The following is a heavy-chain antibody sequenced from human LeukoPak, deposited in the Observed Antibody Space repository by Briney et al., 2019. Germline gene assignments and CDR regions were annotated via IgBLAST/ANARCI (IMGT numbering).Heavy chain of an antibody. V-gene: IGHV1-8*03. J-gene: IGHJ6*03. CDR1: GYTFTSYD. CDR2: MNPNSGNT. Sequence: ASVKVSCKASGYTFTSYDINWVRQATGQGLEWMGWMNPNSGNTGYAQKFQGRVTITRNTSISTAYIELSSLRSDDTAVYYCTRHKNDYCTSSRCYYYYYMDVWGTGTTVTVSS. CDR3: TRHKNDYCTSSRCYYYYYMDV. D-gene: IGHD2-8*01.